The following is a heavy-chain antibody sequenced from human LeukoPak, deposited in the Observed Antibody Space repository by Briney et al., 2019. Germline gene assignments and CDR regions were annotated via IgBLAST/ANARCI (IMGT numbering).Heavy chain of an antibody. J-gene: IGHJ4*02. CDR2: INPSGGST. V-gene: IGHV1-46*01. Sequence: ASVKVSCKASGYTFTSYYMHWVRQAPGQGLEWMGIINPSGGSTSYAQKFQGRVTMTTDTSTSTVYMELSSLRSEDTAVYYCARGGGNFLLVSRGWYFDYGAQGPRVPVPP. D-gene: IGHD2-15*01. CDR3: ARGGGNFLLVSRGWYFDY. CDR1: GYTFTSYY.